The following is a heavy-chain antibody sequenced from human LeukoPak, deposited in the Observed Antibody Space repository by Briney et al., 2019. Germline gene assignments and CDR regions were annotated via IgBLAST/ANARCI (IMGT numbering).Heavy chain of an antibody. V-gene: IGHV4-59*12. D-gene: IGHD2-21*02. CDR3: ASQTYCGGDCYSSFDY. CDR1: GGSISSYY. CDR2: IYYSGST. Sequence: SETLSLTCTVSGGSISSYYWSWIRQPPGKGLEWIGYIYYSGSTNYNPSLKSRVTISVDTSKNQFSLKLSSVTAADTAVYYCASQTYCGGDCYSSFDYWGQGTLVTVSS. J-gene: IGHJ4*02.